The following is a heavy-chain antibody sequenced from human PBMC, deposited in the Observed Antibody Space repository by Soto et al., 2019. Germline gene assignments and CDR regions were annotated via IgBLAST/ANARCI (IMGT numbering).Heavy chain of an antibody. J-gene: IGHJ4*02. V-gene: IGHV1-18*01. Sequence: QVQLVQSGAEVKKPGASVKVSCKASGYTFTSYGISWVRQAPGQGLEWMGWISAYNGNTKYAQKLQGRVSMTTDTSTSTVYMELRSLRSDDTAVYYCARHLGAQIVDYWGQGTLVTVSS. CDR1: GYTFTSYG. CDR2: ISAYNGNT. D-gene: IGHD1-26*01. CDR3: ARHLGAQIVDY.